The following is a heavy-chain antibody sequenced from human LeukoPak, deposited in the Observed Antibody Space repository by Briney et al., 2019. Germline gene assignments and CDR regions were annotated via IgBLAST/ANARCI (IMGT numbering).Heavy chain of an antibody. D-gene: IGHD2-2*01. CDR3: ARGLGDIVVVPAAMGMVWFDP. CDR2: IYTSGST. J-gene: IGHJ5*02. Sequence: NPSETLSLTCTVSGGSISSYYWSWIRRPPGKGLEWIGYIYTSGSTNYNPSLKSRVTISVDTSKNQFSLKLSSVTAADTAVYYCARGLGDIVVVPAAMGMVWFDPWGQGTLVTVSS. CDR1: GGSISSYY. V-gene: IGHV4-4*09.